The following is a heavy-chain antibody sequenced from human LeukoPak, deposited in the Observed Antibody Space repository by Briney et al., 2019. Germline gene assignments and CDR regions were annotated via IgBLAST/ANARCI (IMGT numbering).Heavy chain of an antibody. CDR3: ASTKMTTVTTPYAFDI. J-gene: IGHJ3*02. CDR1: GYSFTSYW. D-gene: IGHD4-11*01. V-gene: IGHV5-51*01. CDR2: IYPGDSDT. Sequence: GESLKISCKGSGYSFTSYWIGWVRQMPGKGLEWMGIIYPGDSDTRYSPSFQGQVTISADKSISTAYLQWSSLKASDTAMYYCASTKMTTVTTPYAFDIWGQGTMVTVSS.